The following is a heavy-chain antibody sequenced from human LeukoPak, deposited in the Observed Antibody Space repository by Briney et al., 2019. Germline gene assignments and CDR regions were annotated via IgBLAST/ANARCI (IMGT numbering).Heavy chain of an antibody. CDR1: GGSFSGYY. CDR3: ARHAGPLYYYGSGSHYNVFPQYYFDY. D-gene: IGHD3-10*01. J-gene: IGHJ4*02. CDR2: INHSGST. Sequence: SETLSLTCAVYGGSFSGYYWSWIRQPPGKGLEWIGEINHSGSTNYNPSLKSRVTISVDTSKNQFSLKLSSVTAADTAVYYCARHAGPLYYYGSGSHYNVFPQYYFDYWGQGTLVTVSS. V-gene: IGHV4-34*01.